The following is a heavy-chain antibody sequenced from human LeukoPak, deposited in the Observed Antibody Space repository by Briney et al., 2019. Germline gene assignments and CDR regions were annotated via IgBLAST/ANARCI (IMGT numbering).Heavy chain of an antibody. Sequence: WVKVCCKASGCTFSNYAFGWVRQAPGQGLEWMGGFIPLFGAANFAQKFQGRVTFTADKTTSTAYMELSSLRPEDTAVYYCASRSPYSGYDLYDYWGQGTLVTVS. D-gene: IGHD5-12*01. V-gene: IGHV1-69*06. CDR3: ASRSPYSGYDLYDY. CDR1: GCTFSNYA. J-gene: IGHJ4*02. CDR2: FIPLFGAA.